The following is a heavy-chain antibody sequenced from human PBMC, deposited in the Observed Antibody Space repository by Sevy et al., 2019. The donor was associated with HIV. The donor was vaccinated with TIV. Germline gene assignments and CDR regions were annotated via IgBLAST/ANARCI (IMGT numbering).Heavy chain of an antibody. CDR3: VRGPNCGVGGCQQISPYCLDV. CDR1: GFTFSDHY. J-gene: IGHJ6*03. CDR2: IRNRPNSNTT. Sequence: GGSLRLSCAASGFTFSDHYVDWVRQAPGKGLEWVGRIRNRPNSNTTEYAASVKGRFTISRDDSRNSGYLKMNSLKTKDSAVYYGVRGPNCGVGGCQQISPYCLDVWGKGATVTVSS. V-gene: IGHV3-72*01. D-gene: IGHD2-15*01.